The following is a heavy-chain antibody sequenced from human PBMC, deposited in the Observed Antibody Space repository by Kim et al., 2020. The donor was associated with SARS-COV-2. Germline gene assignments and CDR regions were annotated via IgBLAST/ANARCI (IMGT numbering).Heavy chain of an antibody. CDR2: IYYSGST. V-gene: IGHV4-39*01. J-gene: IGHJ2*01. CDR3: ARVGSGSYYNNPYWYFDL. CDR1: GGSISSSSYY. Sequence: SETLSLTCTVSGGSISSSSYYWGWIRQPPGKGLEWIGSIYYSGSTYYNPSLKSRVTISVDTSKNQFSLKLSSVTAADTAVYYCARVGSGSYYNNPYWYFDLWGRGTLVTVSS. D-gene: IGHD3-10*01.